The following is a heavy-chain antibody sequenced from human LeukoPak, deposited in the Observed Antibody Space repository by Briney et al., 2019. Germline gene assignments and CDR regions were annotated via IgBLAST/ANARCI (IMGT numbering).Heavy chain of an antibody. CDR3: ARHLRLWQNWFDP. D-gene: IGHD5-18*01. J-gene: IGHJ5*02. Sequence: LGESLKISCKGSGYSFTNYWIGWVRQMPGKGPEWMGIIYPGDSDTRYSPSFQGQVTISADKSISTAYLQWSCLKASDTAMYYCARHLRLWQNWFDPWGQGTLVTVSS. V-gene: IGHV5-51*01. CDR2: IYPGDSDT. CDR1: GYSFTNYW.